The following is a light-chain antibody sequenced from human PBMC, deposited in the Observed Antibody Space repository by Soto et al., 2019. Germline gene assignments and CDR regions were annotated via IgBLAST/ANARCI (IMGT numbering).Light chain of an antibody. J-gene: IGKJ1*01. CDR2: GAS. V-gene: IGKV3-15*01. CDR3: QQYNKWRT. CDR1: ESVSSN. Sequence: EILMTQSPATLSVSTGERATLSCRASESVSSNLAWYQQKPGQAPRLLIYGASTRATGIPARISGSGSGTEFTLTISSLQSEDFAVYYCQQYNKWRTFGQGTKVDIK.